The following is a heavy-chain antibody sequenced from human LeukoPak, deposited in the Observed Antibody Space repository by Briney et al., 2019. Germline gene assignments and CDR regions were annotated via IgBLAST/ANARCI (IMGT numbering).Heavy chain of an antibody. CDR2: MTGDGRET. J-gene: IGHJ3*02. D-gene: IGHD3-3*01. V-gene: IGHV3-43*01. CDR1: GFTFDDYT. Sequence: GGSLRLSCATSGFTFDDYTLHWVRQGSGKGPEWISLMTGDGRETDYSSSVQGRFTISRDSSKNSLYLQMSSLRTEDSALYFCTKGRGVALNDAFDMWGQGTMVIVSS. CDR3: TKGRGVALNDAFDM.